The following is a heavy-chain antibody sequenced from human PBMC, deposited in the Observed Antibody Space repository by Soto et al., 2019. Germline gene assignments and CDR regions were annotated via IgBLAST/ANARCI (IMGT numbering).Heavy chain of an antibody. CDR2: ISGSGGST. Sequence: EVQLLESGGGLGQPGGSLRLSCAASGFTFSSYAMSWVRQAPGKGLEWVSAISGSGGSTYYADSVKGRFTISRDNSKNTLNLQMNSLRAEDTAVYYCAKSGRQLLMPYYYYGMDVWGQGTTVTVSS. CDR3: AKSGRQLLMPYYYYGMDV. CDR1: GFTFSSYA. V-gene: IGHV3-23*01. D-gene: IGHD6-13*01. J-gene: IGHJ6*02.